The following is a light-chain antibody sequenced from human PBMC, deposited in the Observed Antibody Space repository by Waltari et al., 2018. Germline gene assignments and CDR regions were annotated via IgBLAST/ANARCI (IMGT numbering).Light chain of an antibody. V-gene: IGLV2-14*01. CDR3: ASYTTTRTVV. Sequence: QSALTQPASVSGSPGQSITISCTGTSSDIGGYNYVSWYKQHPGKAPKLMIFDVARWPSGFSNRFSVSKSGNTASLTISGLQAEDEADYYCASYTTTRTVVFGGGTKVTVL. J-gene: IGLJ2*01. CDR1: SSDIGGYNY. CDR2: DVA.